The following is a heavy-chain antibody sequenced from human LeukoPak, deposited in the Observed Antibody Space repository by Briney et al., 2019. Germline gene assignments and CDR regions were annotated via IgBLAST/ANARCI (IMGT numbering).Heavy chain of an antibody. V-gene: IGHV3-66*01. J-gene: IGHJ6*02. Sequence: GGSLRLSCAASGFTVSSNYMSWVRQAPGKGLEWVSVIYSGGSTYYADSVKGRFTISRDNSKNTLYLQMNSLRAEDTAVYYCAKDLFPMGYYYYGMDVWGQGTTVTVSS. D-gene: IGHD3-10*02. CDR1: GFTVSSNY. CDR2: IYSGGST. CDR3: AKDLFPMGYYYYGMDV.